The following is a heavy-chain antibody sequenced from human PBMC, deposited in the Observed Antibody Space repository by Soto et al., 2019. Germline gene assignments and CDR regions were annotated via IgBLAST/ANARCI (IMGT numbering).Heavy chain of an antibody. CDR3: ARVLVAVAGMDAFDI. D-gene: IGHD6-19*01. J-gene: IGHJ3*02. Sequence: QVQLVESGGGVVQPGRSLRLSCAASGFTFSSYGMHWVRQAPGKGLEWVAVIWYDGSNKYYADSVKGRFTISRDNSKNTLYLQMNSLRAEDTAVYYCARVLVAVAGMDAFDIWGQGTMVTVSS. V-gene: IGHV3-33*01. CDR2: IWYDGSNK. CDR1: GFTFSSYG.